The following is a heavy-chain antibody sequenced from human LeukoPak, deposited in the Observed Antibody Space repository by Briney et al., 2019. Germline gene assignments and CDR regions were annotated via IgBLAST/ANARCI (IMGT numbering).Heavy chain of an antibody. J-gene: IGHJ6*02. CDR3: ATGPWIPLWPPPYYYCGIDV. Sequence: ASVKVSCKASGYTFTSCDYNWGRQGTGQGLELGGCRNINSGNTGYAPTCQRTVTMTPNTSIRTAYMAPSSLASEAPAVHYCATGPWIPLWPPPYYYCGIDVWGHKTTLTVSS. CDR2: RNINSGNT. CDR1: GYTFTSCD. V-gene: IGHV1-8*01. D-gene: IGHD5-18*01.